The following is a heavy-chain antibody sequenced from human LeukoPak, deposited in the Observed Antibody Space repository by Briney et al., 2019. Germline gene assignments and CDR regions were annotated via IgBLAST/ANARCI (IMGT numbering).Heavy chain of an antibody. CDR2: MYYSGST. CDR1: GGSFSGYY. CDR3: AIYDYVWGSYRHDAVDI. D-gene: IGHD3-16*02. J-gene: IGHJ3*02. Sequence: SETLSLTCAVYGGSFSGYYWSWIRQPPGKGLEWIGSMYYSGSTNYNASLRGRVTISLDTSNNQFSLRLSSVTAADTAVYYCAIYDYVWGSYRHDAVDIWGQGTMVTVSS. V-gene: IGHV4-34*01.